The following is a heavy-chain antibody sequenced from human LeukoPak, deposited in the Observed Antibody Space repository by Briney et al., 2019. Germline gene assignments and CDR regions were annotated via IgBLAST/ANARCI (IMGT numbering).Heavy chain of an antibody. D-gene: IGHD6-19*01. Sequence: SETLSLTCTVSGGSISSYYWTWIRQSAGKGLEWIGRIHPSGSTNYNPPLESRVTMSVDTSKKQFSLKVTSVTATDTGVYYCARAPEFSSGWLLDWWGQGSLVTVSS. CDR1: GGSISSYY. V-gene: IGHV4-4*07. J-gene: IGHJ4*02. CDR2: IHPSGST. CDR3: ARAPEFSSGWLLDW.